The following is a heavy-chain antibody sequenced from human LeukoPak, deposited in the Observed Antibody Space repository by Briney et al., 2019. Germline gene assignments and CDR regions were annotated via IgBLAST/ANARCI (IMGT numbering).Heavy chain of an antibody. Sequence: GGSLRLSCAASGFTFSSYGMHWVRQAPGKGLEWVALISYDGSKKYYVDSVKGRFTISRDNSKNTLFLQMNSLRAEDTAMYYCSKDAGYDYWGQGTLVTVSS. CDR3: SKDAGYDY. CDR2: ISYDGSKK. CDR1: GFTFSSYG. J-gene: IGHJ4*02. V-gene: IGHV3-30*18. D-gene: IGHD3-9*01.